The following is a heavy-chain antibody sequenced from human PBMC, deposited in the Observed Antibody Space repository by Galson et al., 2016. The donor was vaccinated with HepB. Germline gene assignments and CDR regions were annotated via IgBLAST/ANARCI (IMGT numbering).Heavy chain of an antibody. Sequence: CAISGDSVYNNGAAWVWIRQSPSRGLEWLGRTFYRSTWENHYTGSVRNRITIRPDTSRNQFSLHLNSVTPEDTAVYCLARAVMLGRGMDVWGQGTTVTFSS. CDR1: GDSVYNNGAA. CDR2: TFYRSTWEN. J-gene: IGHJ6*02. CDR3: ARAVMLGRGMDV. V-gene: IGHV6-1*01. D-gene: IGHD3-10*01.